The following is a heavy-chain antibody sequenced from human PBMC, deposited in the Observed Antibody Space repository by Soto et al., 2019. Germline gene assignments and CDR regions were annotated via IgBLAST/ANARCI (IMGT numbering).Heavy chain of an antibody. Sequence: EVQLVESGGGLVQPGRSLRLSCAASGFTFDDYAMHWVRQAPGKGLEWVSGISWNSGSIGYADSVKGRFTISRDNAKNSLYLQMNSLRAEDTALYYCAKAMWVWQWLAPFDYWGQGTLVTVSS. CDR2: ISWNSGSI. CDR3: AKAMWVWQWLAPFDY. J-gene: IGHJ4*02. CDR1: GFTFDDYA. V-gene: IGHV3-9*01. D-gene: IGHD6-19*01.